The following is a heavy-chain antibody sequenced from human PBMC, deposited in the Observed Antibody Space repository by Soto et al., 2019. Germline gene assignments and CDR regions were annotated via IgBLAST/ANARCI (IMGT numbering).Heavy chain of an antibody. Sequence: EVHLVESGGGLVQTGGSLRLSCALFESTVRRGWMNLVRQAPGKGLEWVAHINQDGSEKYYVDSVKGRFTISRDNAKKSLYLQMKSLRPADTAMYYCSGGVGDAFWGQGTLVTVSS. CDR3: SGGVGDAF. V-gene: IGHV3-7*03. CDR2: INQDGSEK. J-gene: IGHJ4*02. CDR1: ESTVRRGW. D-gene: IGHD1-26*01.